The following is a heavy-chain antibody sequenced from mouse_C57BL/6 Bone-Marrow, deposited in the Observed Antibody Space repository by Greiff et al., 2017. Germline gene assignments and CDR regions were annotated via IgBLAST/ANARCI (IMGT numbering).Heavy chain of an antibody. CDR1: GYTFTSYT. CDR2: INPSSGYT. CDR3: ARSFRRGYYFDY. V-gene: IGHV1S26*01. J-gene: IGHJ2*01. Sequence: VQLQQSGAELVKPGASVKMSCKASGYTFTSYTMHWVKQRPGQGLEWIGYINPSSGYTKYNQKFKDKATLTADKSSSTAYMQLSSLTSEDSAVYYCARSFRRGYYFDYWGQGTTLTVSS.